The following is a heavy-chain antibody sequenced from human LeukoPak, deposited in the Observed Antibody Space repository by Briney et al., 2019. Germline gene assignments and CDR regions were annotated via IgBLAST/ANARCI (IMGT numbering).Heavy chain of an antibody. V-gene: IGHV4-59*01. J-gene: IGHJ4*02. D-gene: IGHD1-1*01. CDR1: GGSISYYY. Sequence: SETLSLTCTVSGGSISYYYWSWIRQPPGKGLEWIGYIYYSGSTNYSPSLKSRVTISVDTSKNQFSLKMSSVTAADTAVYYCARGRTNFDYWGQGTLVTVSS. CDR3: ARGRTNFDY. CDR2: IYYSGST.